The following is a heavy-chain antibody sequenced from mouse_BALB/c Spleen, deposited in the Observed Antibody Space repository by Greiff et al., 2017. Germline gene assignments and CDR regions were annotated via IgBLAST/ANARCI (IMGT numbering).Heavy chain of an antibody. Sequence: EVKLEESGPGLVKPSQSLSLTCSVTGYSITSGYYWNWIRQFPGNKLEWMGYISYDGSNNYNPSLKNRISITRDTSKNQFFLKLNSVTTEDTATYYCASTTVVALPFDYWGQGTTLTVSS. CDR1: GYSITSGYY. J-gene: IGHJ2*01. CDR2: ISYDGSN. CDR3: ASTTVVALPFDY. V-gene: IGHV3-6*02. D-gene: IGHD1-1*01.